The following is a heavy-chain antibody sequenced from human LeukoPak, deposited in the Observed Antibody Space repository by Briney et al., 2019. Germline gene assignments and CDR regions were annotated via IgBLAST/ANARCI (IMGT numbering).Heavy chain of an antibody. CDR1: GYTFTSYD. J-gene: IGHJ6*02. V-gene: IGHV1-8*01. CDR3: ARGCSSTSCSWGYYYYGMDV. Sequence: GASVKVSCKASGYTFTSYDINWVRQATGQGLEWMGWMNPNSGNTGYAQKFQGRVTMTRNTSISTAYMELSSLRSEDTAVYYCARGCSSTSCSWGYYYYGMDVWGQGTTVTVSS. D-gene: IGHD2-2*01. CDR2: MNPNSGNT.